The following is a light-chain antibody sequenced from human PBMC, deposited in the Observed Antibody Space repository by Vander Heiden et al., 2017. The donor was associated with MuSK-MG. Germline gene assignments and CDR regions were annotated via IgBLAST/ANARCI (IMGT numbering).Light chain of an antibody. CDR3: NSYAGSNNWV. CDR1: RSDVGGYNY. Sequence: QSALTPPPSASGSPGQSVTISCTGTRSDVGGYNYVSWYQHHPGKAPKLIIYEVTKRPSGVPDRFSGSKSDNTASLTVSGLQDEDEADYYCNSYAGSNNWVFGGGTKVTVL. CDR2: EVT. V-gene: IGLV2-8*01. J-gene: IGLJ3*02.